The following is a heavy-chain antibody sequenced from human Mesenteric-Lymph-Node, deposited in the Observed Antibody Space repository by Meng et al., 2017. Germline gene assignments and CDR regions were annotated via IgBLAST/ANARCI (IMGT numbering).Heavy chain of an antibody. J-gene: IGHJ6*02. CDR2: ISSSSYI. CDR1: GFTFSSYS. D-gene: IGHD3-3*01. V-gene: IGHV3-21*01. CDR3: ARAGDYDFWSGYFLYGMDV. Sequence: GESLKISCAASGFTFSSYSMNWVRQAPGKGLEWVSSISSSSYIYYADSVKGRFTISRDNAKNSLYLQMNSLRAEDTAVYYCARAGDYDFWSGYFLYGMDVWGQGTTVTVSS.